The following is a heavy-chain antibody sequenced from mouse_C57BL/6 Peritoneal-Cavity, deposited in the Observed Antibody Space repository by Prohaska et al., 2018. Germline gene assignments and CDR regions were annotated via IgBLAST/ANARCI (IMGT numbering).Heavy chain of an antibody. CDR3: MRYGNYWYFDV. D-gene: IGHD2-1*01. V-gene: IGHV11-2*01. CDR1: GFTFSGFW. CDR2: INSDGSAI. J-gene: IGHJ1*03. Sequence: EVQLLETGGGLVQPGGSRGLSCKGSGFTFSGFWMSWVRQTPGKTLEWIGDINSDGSAINYAPAIKDRFTIFRDNDKSTLYLQMSNVRSEDTATYFCMRYGNYWYFDVWGTGTTVTVSS.